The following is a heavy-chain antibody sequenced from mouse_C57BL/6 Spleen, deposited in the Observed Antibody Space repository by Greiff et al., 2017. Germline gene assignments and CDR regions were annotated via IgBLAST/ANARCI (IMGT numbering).Heavy chain of an antibody. D-gene: IGHD1-1*01. J-gene: IGHJ3*01. CDR2: IWGVGST. CDR3: ASITTPPFAD. V-gene: IGHV2-6*01. Sequence: VKVVEPGPGLVAPSQSLSITCTVSGFSLTSYGVDWVRQSPGKGLEWLGVIWGVGSTNYNSALKSRLSISKDNSKSQVFIKMNSLQTDDTAVYYCASITTPPFADWGQGTLVTVSA. CDR1: GFSLTSYG.